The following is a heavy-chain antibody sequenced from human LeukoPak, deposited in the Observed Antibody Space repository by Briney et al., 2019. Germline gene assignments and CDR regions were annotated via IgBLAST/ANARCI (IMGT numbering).Heavy chain of an antibody. CDR3: ARAGYSYGYVDY. Sequence: KASETLSLTCTVSGGSISSYYWSWIRQPPGKGLEWIGYIYYSGSTNYNPSLKSRVTISVDTSKNQFSLKLSSVTAADTAVYYCARAGYSYGYVDYWGQGTLVTVSS. J-gene: IGHJ4*02. CDR1: GGSISSYY. D-gene: IGHD5-18*01. CDR2: IYYSGST. V-gene: IGHV4-59*12.